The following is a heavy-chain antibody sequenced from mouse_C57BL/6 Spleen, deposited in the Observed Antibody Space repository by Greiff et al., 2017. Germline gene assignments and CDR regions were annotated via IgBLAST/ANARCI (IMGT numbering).Heavy chain of an antibody. V-gene: IGHV1-64*01. J-gene: IGHJ3*01. CDR1: GYTFTSYW. CDR3: ARCDWDGAWFAY. CDR2: IHPNSGST. Sequence: QVQLQQPGAEMVKPGASVKLSCKASGYTFTSYWMHWVKQRPGQGLEWIGMIHPNSGSTNYNEKFKSKATLTVDKSSSTAYMQLSSLTSEDSAVYYCARCDWDGAWFAYWGQGTLVTVSA. D-gene: IGHD4-1*01.